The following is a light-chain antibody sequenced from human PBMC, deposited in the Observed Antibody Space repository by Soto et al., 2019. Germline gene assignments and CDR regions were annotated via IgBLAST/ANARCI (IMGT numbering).Light chain of an antibody. Sequence: IVMTQSPATLSVTPGERATLSCRASQSVSSKVAWCQQKPGQAPRLLIYDASVRATGIPDRFSGRGSGTEFTLTISSLQSEDFAFYYCQQYNNWLGTFGQGTKA. CDR1: QSVSSK. V-gene: IGKV3-15*01. CDR3: QQYNNWLGT. CDR2: DAS. J-gene: IGKJ1*01.